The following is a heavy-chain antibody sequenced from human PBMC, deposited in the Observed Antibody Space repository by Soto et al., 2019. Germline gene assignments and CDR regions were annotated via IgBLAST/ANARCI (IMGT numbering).Heavy chain of an antibody. D-gene: IGHD3-22*01. J-gene: IGHJ2*01. CDR1: GGSISSGGYY. CDR2: IYYSGST. Sequence: QVQLQESGPGLVKPSQTLSLTCTVSGGSISSGGYYWSWIRQHPGKGLEWIGYIYYSGSTYYTPSLRSRVTISVDTSKNQFSLKLSSVTAADTAVYYCARDLHDSSGYYSESYWYFDLWGRGTLVTVSS. CDR3: ARDLHDSSGYYSESYWYFDL. V-gene: IGHV4-31*03.